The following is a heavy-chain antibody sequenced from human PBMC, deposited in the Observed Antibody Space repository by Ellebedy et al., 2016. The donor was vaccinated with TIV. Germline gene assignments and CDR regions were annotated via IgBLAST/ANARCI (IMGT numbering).Heavy chain of an antibody. Sequence: AASVKVSCKASGFTFAGYYIHWVRQAPGQGLEWMGWINPNSGVPHYAQKFQGRVTMTRDTSISTASMELRRLTCDDTAVYYCAREFLHSVPYWFDPWGQGTLVTVSS. CDR3: AREFLHSVPYWFDP. D-gene: IGHD5/OR15-5a*01. V-gene: IGHV1-2*02. CDR1: GFTFAGYY. J-gene: IGHJ5*02. CDR2: INPNSGVP.